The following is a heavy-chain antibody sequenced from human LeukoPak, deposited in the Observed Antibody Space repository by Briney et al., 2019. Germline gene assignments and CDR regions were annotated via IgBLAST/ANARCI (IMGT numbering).Heavy chain of an antibody. CDR1: GFTFSAYW. J-gene: IGHJ4*02. CDR3: AREILEPGKTHEY. V-gene: IGHV3-74*01. D-gene: IGHD1-1*01. Sequence: PGGSLRLSSAASGFTFSAYWMHWVRQVPGKGLVWVSRINNDGTATFFADSVKGRFTISRDNAKNTLYLQMDSLRAEDTAMYYCAREILEPGKTHEYWGQGTLVTVSS. CDR2: INNDGTAT.